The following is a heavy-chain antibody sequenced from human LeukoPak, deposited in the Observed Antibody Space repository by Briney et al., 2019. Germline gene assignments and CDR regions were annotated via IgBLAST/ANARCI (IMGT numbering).Heavy chain of an antibody. J-gene: IGHJ4*02. V-gene: IGHV3-74*01. CDR3: ARDVGNFDY. Sequence: GGSLRLSCAASGFTFSNYWMHWVRQAPGKGLVWVSRINGDGISTGYADSVKGRFTVSRDNAKKTLYLQMNSLRAEDTAVYYCARDVGNFDYWGQGTLVTVST. CDR2: INGDGIST. CDR1: GFTFSNYW.